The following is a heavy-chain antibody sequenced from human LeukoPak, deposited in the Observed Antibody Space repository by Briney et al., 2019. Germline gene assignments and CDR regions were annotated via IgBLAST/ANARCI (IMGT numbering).Heavy chain of an antibody. D-gene: IGHD3-3*01. CDR2: IIPIFGTA. Sequence: ASVKVSCKAPGGTFSSYAISWVRQAPGQGLEWMGGIIPIFGTANYAQKFQGRVTITTDESTSTAYMELSSLRSEDTAVYYCARAGLEWLLYYFDYWGQGTLVTVSS. CDR3: ARAGLEWLLYYFDY. J-gene: IGHJ4*02. V-gene: IGHV1-69*05. CDR1: GGTFSSYA.